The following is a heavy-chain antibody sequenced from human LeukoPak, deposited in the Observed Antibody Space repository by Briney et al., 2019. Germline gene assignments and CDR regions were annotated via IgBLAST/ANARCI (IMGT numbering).Heavy chain of an antibody. CDR3: ARGGIAVGFDP. D-gene: IGHD6-19*01. V-gene: IGHV3-13*01. CDR1: GFTFSSYD. Sequence: GGSLRLSCAASGFTFSSYDMHWVRPATGKGLEWVSAIGTAGDTYYPGSVKGRFTISRENAKNSLYRQMNSLRAGDTAVYYCARGGIAVGFDPWGQGTLVTVSS. J-gene: IGHJ5*02. CDR2: IGTAGDT.